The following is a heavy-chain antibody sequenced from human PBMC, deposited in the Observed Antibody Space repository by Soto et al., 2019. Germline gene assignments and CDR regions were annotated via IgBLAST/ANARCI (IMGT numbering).Heavy chain of an antibody. CDR2: IYYSGST. Sequence: SETLSLTFTVSGGSISSSSYYWGWIRQPPGKGLEWIGSIYYSGSTYYNPSLKSRVTISVDTSKNQFSLKLSSVTAADTAVYYCARLRRRSGTVTNTRHYYMDVWGKGTTVTV. D-gene: IGHD4-17*01. J-gene: IGHJ6*03. CDR1: GGSISSSSYY. CDR3: ARLRRRSGTVTNTRHYYMDV. V-gene: IGHV4-39*01.